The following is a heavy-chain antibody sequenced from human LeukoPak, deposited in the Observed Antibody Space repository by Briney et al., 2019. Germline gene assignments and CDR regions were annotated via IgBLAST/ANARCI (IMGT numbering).Heavy chain of an antibody. CDR3: AKGYHSNYNAFDI. CDR1: GFTFSSYW. Sequence: GGSLRLSCAASGFTFSSYWMNWVRQAPGKGLEWVSAIRDSGGSTFYPDSVKGRFTISRDNSKNTLYLQMNSLRAEDTAVYYCAKGYHSNYNAFDIWGQGTMVTVSS. V-gene: IGHV3-23*01. D-gene: IGHD4-11*01. J-gene: IGHJ3*02. CDR2: IRDSGGST.